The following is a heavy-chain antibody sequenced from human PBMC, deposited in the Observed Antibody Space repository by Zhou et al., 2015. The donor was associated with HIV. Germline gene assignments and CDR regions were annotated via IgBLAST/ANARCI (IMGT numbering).Heavy chain of an antibody. D-gene: IGHD1-1*01. CDR1: GYILTNYY. CDR2: ITPSDGYT. CDR3: ARGGQPPPPRTPPGSGRETRYRFDP. Sequence: QVQLMQSGAEVKKPGASVKVSCQASGYILTNYYIHWLRQAPGQGLEWMGIITPSDGYTDYAQKFRGRLTFTADTSTSTVYMELSYLRSEDTAVYYCARGGQPPPPRTPPGSGRETRYRFDP. J-gene: IGHJ5*02. V-gene: IGHV1-46*01.